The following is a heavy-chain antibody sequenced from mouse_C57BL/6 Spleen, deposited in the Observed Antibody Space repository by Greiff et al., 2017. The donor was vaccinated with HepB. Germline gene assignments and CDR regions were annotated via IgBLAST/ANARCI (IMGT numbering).Heavy chain of an antibody. CDR1: GFTFSSYG. CDR2: ISSGGSYT. V-gene: IGHV5-6*01. J-gene: IGHJ4*01. Sequence: EVQGVESGGDLVKPGGSLKLSCAASGFTFSSYGMSWVRQTPDKRLEWVATISSGGSYTYYPDSVKGRFTISRDNAKNTLYLQMSSLKSEDTAMYYCARRPPYAMDYWGQGTSVTVSS. CDR3: ARRPPYAMDY.